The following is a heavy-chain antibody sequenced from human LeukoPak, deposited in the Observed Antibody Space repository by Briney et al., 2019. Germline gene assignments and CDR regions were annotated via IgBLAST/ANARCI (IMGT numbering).Heavy chain of an antibody. CDR1: GFTFGDYV. J-gene: IGHJ4*02. CDR3: AKYYYDSNGYYYFDY. CDR2: ISSSSSTI. V-gene: IGHV3-11*04. Sequence: GGSLRLSCTASGFTFGDYVMSWVRQAPGKGLEWVSYISSSSSTIYYADSVKGRFTISRDNAKNSLYLQMNSLRAEDTAVYYCAKYYYDSNGYYYFDYWGQGTLVTVSS. D-gene: IGHD3-22*01.